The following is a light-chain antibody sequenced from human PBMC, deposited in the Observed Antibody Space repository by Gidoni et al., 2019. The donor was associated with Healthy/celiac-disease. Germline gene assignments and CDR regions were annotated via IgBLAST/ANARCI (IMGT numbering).Light chain of an antibody. CDR2: KAS. CDR1: QSISSW. J-gene: IGKJ3*01. CDR3: QQYNSYSGFT. V-gene: IGKV1-5*03. Sequence: DIQMTQSPSTLSASVGDRVTNTCRASQSISSWLAWYQQKPGKAPKLLIYKASSLESGVPSRFSGSGSGTEFTLTISSLQPDDFATYYCQQYNSYSGFTFGPGTKVDIK.